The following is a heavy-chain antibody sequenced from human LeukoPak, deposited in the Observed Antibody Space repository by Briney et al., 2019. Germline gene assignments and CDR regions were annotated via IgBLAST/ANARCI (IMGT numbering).Heavy chain of an antibody. J-gene: IGHJ6*02. CDR1: GFTFSSYA. V-gene: IGHV3-30-3*01. D-gene: IGHD3-10*01. CDR3: AREAQYYYGSGSIPDV. Sequence: GGSLRLSCAASGFTFSSYAMHWVRQAPGKGLEWVAVISYDGSNKYYADSVKGRFTISRDNSKNTLYLQMNSLRAEDTAVYYCAREAQYYYGSGSIPDVWSQGTTVTVSS. CDR2: ISYDGSNK.